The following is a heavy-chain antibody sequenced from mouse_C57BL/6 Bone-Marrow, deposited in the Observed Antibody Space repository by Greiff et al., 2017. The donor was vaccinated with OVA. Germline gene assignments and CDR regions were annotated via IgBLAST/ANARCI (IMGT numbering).Heavy chain of an antibody. D-gene: IGHD1-1*02. CDR3: TTYGGGYYAKDY. CDR1: GFNFKDYS. V-gene: IGHV14-1*01. Sequence: VQLKESGAELVRPGASVKLSCTASGFNFKDYSMHWVKQRPEQGLEWIGRIDPDDGDTEYAPKFQGKATLTADTSSNTAYLQVSSLTSEDTAVYYCTTYGGGYYAKDYWGQGTSVTVSS. CDR2: IDPDDGDT. J-gene: IGHJ4*01.